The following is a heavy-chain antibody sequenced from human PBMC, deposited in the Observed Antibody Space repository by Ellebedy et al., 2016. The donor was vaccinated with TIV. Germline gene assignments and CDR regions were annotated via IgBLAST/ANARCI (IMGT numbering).Heavy chain of an antibody. V-gene: IGHV4-4*02. CDR3: ARGSGAAAGKFDP. Sequence: SETLSLXCAVSGGSISSSNWWSWVRQHPGKGLEWIGEIYHSGSTNYNPSLKSRVTISVDKSKNQFSLKLSSVTAADTAVYYCARGSGAAAGKFDPWGQGTLVTVSS. CDR2: IYHSGST. CDR1: GGSISSSNW. J-gene: IGHJ5*02. D-gene: IGHD6-13*01.